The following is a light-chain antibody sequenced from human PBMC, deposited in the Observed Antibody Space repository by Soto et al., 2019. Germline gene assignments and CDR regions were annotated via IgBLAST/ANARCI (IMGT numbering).Light chain of an antibody. J-gene: IGKJ4*01. V-gene: IGKV1-6*02. CDR1: QGIGND. CDR2: AAT. Sequence: AIQMAQSPSSLSASVGDRVTITCRASQGIGNDVVWYQQKPGKAPKLLLYAATTLQSGVPSRFSGTRSGTDFTLTISSLQPEDFATYYCLQDHNYPLTFGGGTKVEIK. CDR3: LQDHNYPLT.